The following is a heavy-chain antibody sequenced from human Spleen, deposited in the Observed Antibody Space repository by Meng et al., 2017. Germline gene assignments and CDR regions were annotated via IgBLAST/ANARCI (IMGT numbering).Heavy chain of an antibody. V-gene: IGHV4-4*07. J-gene: IGHJ4*02. CDR3: AAYSGSYMGY. CDR1: GDSISKKY. CDR2: ISSSGST. D-gene: IGHD1-26*01. Sequence: SETLSLTCTVSGDSISKKYWSWIRQPPGKGLEWIGRISSSGSTNYNPSLKSRVTMSVDTSKNQFSLTLSSVTAADTAVYYCAAYSGSYMGYWGQGTLVTVSS.